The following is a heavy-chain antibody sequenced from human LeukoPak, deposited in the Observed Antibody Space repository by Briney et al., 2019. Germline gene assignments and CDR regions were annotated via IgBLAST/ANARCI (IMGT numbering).Heavy chain of an antibody. J-gene: IGHJ4*02. CDR1: GGSISSYY. V-gene: IGHV4-59*01. CDR2: IYYSGST. CDR3: ARSKQGLAGPSYYFDY. Sequence: PSETLSLTCTVSGGSISSYYWSWIRQPPGKGLEWIGYIYYSGSTNYNPSLKSRVTISVDTSKNQFSLKLSSVTAADTAVFSWARSKQGLAGPSYYFDYWGQGTLVTVSS. D-gene: IGHD6-19*01.